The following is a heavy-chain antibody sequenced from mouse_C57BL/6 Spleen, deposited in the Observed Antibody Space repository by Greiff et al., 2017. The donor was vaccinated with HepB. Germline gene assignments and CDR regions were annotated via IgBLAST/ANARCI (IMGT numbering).Heavy chain of an antibody. CDR3: ARRGSYSNYGVDY. J-gene: IGHJ4*01. D-gene: IGHD2-5*01. V-gene: IGHV1-55*01. CDR2: IYPGSGST. Sequence: VQLPQPGAELVKPGASVKMSCNASGYTFTSYWITRVKQRPGQGLEWIGDIYPGSGSTNYNEKFKSKATLTVDTSSSTAYMQLSSRTSEDSAVYYCARRGSYSNYGVDYWGQGTTVTVSS. CDR1: GYTFTSYW.